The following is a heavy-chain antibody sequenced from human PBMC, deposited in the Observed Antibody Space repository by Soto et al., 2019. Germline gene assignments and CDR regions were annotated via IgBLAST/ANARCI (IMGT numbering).Heavy chain of an antibody. D-gene: IGHD1-26*01. J-gene: IGHJ4*02. CDR2: MSYDGSKK. CDR1: GFTFSSYG. V-gene: IGHV3-30*18. Sequence: VGSLRLSCAASGFTFSSYGMHWVRQAPGKGLEWVALMSYDGSKKYYADSVKGRFTISRDKSKNTLYLQMNSLRAEDTAVYYCAKGGGGSYLYFDYWGQGTLVTVSS. CDR3: AKGGGGSYLYFDY.